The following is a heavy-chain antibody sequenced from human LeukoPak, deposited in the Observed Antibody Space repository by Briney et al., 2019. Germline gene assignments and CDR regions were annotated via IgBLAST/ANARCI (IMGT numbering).Heavy chain of an antibody. CDR1: RFSFAGFW. CDR3: VRDRGRASVDY. J-gene: IGHJ4*02. CDR2: IKQDASEE. D-gene: IGHD1-26*01. V-gene: IGHV3-7*01. Sequence: PGGSLRLSCAEPRFSFAGFWISWVRQALRKGLEWVANIKQDASEEYYVDSVKGRFTISRDNAKDSLYLQMNSLRAEDTAVYYCVRDRGRASVDYWGQGTLVTVSS.